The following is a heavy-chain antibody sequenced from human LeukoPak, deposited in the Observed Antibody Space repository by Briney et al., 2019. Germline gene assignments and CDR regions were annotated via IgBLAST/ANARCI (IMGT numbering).Heavy chain of an antibody. CDR1: GYTFTSYD. V-gene: IGHV1-8*01. CDR2: MNPNSGNT. J-gene: IGHJ4*02. Sequence: ASVKVSCKASGYTFTSYDINWVRQATGQGLEWMGWMNPNSGNTGYAQKFQGRVTMTRNTSISTAYMELSSLRSEDTAVYYCAREVDNRYDCSSTSCRPTPSDYWGQGTLVTVSS. CDR3: AREVDNRYDCSSTSCRPTPSDY. D-gene: IGHD2-2*01.